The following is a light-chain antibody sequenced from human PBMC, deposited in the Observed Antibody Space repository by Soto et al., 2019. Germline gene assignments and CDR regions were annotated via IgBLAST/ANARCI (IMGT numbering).Light chain of an antibody. CDR1: QDIRTE. J-gene: IGKJ1*01. Sequence: AIQMTQSPSSLSASVGDRVTITCRASQDIRTELGWYPQKPGKAPRLLIYGTFSLQSGVPSRFSGSGSGTDFTLTISSLQPDDFATYYCLQDFKYPRTFGQGTKVEVK. CDR2: GTF. V-gene: IGKV1-6*01. CDR3: LQDFKYPRT.